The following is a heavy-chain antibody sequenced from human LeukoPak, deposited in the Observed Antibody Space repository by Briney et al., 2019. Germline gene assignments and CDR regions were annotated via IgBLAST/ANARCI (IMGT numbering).Heavy chain of an antibody. Sequence: GGSLRLSCAASGFTFSSYWMSWVRQASGKGLEWVANINQHGSEKYYVDSVKGRFTISRDNAKNSLYLQMNSLRAEDTAVYYCARVRDAFDIWGQGTMVTVSS. CDR1: GFTFSSYW. CDR2: INQHGSEK. J-gene: IGHJ3*02. V-gene: IGHV3-7*01. CDR3: ARVRDAFDI.